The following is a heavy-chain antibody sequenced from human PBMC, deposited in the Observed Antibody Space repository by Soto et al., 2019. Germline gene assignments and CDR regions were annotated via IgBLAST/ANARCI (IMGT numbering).Heavy chain of an antibody. CDR3: AHVWGSYHAPSSGAGFDP. CDR2: ISAYDNNT. Sequence: ASVKVSCKASGYTFTSNAMTWVRQAPGQGLEWMGWISAYDNNTNLAQKFQGGVTMTTHTSPNTAYMELGSLRSDDTAVYYCAHVWGSYHAPSSGAGFDPWGQGTLVTVSS. J-gene: IGHJ5*02. D-gene: IGHD3-16*02. V-gene: IGHV1-18*04. CDR1: GYTFTSNA.